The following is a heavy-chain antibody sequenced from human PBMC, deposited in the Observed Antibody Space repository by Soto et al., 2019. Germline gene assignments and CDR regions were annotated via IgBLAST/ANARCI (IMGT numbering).Heavy chain of an antibody. V-gene: IGHV4-34*01. CDR1: GGSFSGYY. CDR2: INHSGST. J-gene: IGHJ6*02. Sequence: QVQLQQWGAGLLKPSETLSLTCAVYGGSFSGYYWSWIRQPPGKGLEWNGEINHSGSTNYNPSLKSRVTISVDTSKNQFSLKLSSVTAADTAVYYCARGLRAYYYYYGMDVWGQGTTVTVSS. CDR3: ARGLRAYYYYYGMDV.